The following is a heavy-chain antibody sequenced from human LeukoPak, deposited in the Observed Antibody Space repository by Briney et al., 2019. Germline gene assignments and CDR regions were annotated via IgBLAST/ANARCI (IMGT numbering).Heavy chain of an antibody. CDR3: ARSDYYGSGSYYTALEFDY. Sequence: PGGSLRLSCAASGFTFSSYAMSWVRQAPGKGLEWVSSISSSSSYIYYADSVKGRFTISRDNAKNSLYLQMNSLRVEDTAVYYCARSDYYGSGSYYTALEFDYWGQGTLVTVSS. V-gene: IGHV3-21*01. CDR1: GFTFSSYA. CDR2: ISSSSSYI. D-gene: IGHD3-10*01. J-gene: IGHJ4*02.